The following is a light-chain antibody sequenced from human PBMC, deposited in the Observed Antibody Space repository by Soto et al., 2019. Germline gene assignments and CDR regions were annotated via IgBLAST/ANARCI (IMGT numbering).Light chain of an antibody. CDR3: QQTFSPFVT. CDR1: EPITDF. J-gene: IGKJ4*01. V-gene: IGKV1-39*01. Sequence: DIQMTQSPPSLSASLGDSVTITCRASEPITDFLNWYQLKPGKAPRLLIYSASNVQPGVPSRFSGSGYVTDFTLTLSALQHEDSATYYCQQTFSPFVTFGAGTKVEV. CDR2: SAS.